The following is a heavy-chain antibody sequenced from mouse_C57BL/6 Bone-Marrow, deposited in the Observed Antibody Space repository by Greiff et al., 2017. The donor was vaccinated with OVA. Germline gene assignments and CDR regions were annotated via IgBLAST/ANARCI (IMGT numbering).Heavy chain of an antibody. CDR3: ARGGAYYYGSIYLYYYAMDY. Sequence: VQLQQSGPELVKPGASVKISCKASGYSFTGYFMNWVKQSHGKSLEWIGRINPYNGDTFYNQKFKGKATLTVDKSSSTAHMELLSLTSEDFAVYYCARGGAYYYGSIYLYYYAMDYWGQGTSVTVSS. D-gene: IGHD1-1*01. V-gene: IGHV1-37*01. CDR1: GYSFTGYF. CDR2: INPYNGDT. J-gene: IGHJ4*01.